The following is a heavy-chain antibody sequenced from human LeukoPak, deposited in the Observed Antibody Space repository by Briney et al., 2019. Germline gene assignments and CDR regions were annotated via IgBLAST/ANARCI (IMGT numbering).Heavy chain of an antibody. J-gene: IGHJ4*02. V-gene: IGHV3-21*01. CDR3: ARAWGSGSYYNDLDY. D-gene: IGHD3-10*01. Sequence: GGSLRLSCAASGFTFSSYSMNWVRQAPGKGLEWVSSISSSSSYIYYADSVKGRFTISRDNAKNSLYLQMNSLRAEDTAVYYCARAWGSGSYYNDLDYWGQGTLVTVSS. CDR1: GFTFSSYS. CDR2: ISSSSSYI.